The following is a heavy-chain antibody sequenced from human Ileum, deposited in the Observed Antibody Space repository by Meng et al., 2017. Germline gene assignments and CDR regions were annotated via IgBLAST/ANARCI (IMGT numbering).Heavy chain of an antibody. CDR2: MNTDKGNT. CDR1: GYTFTTYG. Sequence: QLQLVQSGAEGKKPGASVKISCNASGYTFTTYGISWVRQAPGQGLEWMGWMNTDKGNTNYAQKFQGRVTMTRDTSTSTAYMELRSLTSDDTAVYYCAREGAYNGGDYWGQGTLVTVSS. J-gene: IGHJ4*02. V-gene: IGHV1-18*01. CDR3: AREGAYNGGDY. D-gene: IGHD1-1*01.